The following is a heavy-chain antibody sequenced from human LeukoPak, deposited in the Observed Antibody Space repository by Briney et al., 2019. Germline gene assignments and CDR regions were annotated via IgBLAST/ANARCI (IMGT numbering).Heavy chain of an antibody. V-gene: IGHV3-23*01. CDR1: GFTFSSYA. D-gene: IGHD2-15*01. J-gene: IGHJ4*02. CDR3: AKDEPVVVAATLKWLVPFFDY. CDR2: ISGSGGST. Sequence: GGFLRLSCAASGFTFSSYAMSWVRQAPGKGLEWVSAISGSGGSTYYADSVKGRFTISRDNSKNTLYLQMNSLRAEDTAVYYCAKDEPVVVAATLKWLVPFFDYWGQGTLVTVSS.